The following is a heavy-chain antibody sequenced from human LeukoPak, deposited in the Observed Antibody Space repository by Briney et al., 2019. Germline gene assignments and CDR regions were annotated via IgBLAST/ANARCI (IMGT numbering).Heavy chain of an antibody. J-gene: IGHJ3*02. CDR1: GFTFSSYW. D-gene: IGHD3-22*01. CDR3: ARGGDYYDSSGPNAFDI. V-gene: IGHV3-74*01. CDR2: INSDGSST. Sequence: GGSLRLSCAASGFTFSSYWMHWVRQAPGKGLVWVSRINSDGSSTSYADSVKGRFTISRDNAKNTLYLQMNSLRAEDTAVYYCARGGDYYDSSGPNAFDIWGQGTMVTVSS.